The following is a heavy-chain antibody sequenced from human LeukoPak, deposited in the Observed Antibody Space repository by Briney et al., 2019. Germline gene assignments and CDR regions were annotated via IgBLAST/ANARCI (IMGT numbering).Heavy chain of an antibody. Sequence: GASVKVSCKASGYTFTGYYMHWVRQAPGQGLEWMGWINPDSGGTNYAQKFQGRVTMTRDTSISTAYMDLSRLRSDDTAVYYCAGRYIYGSNAFDIWGQGTMVTVSS. J-gene: IGHJ3*02. CDR2: INPDSGGT. CDR3: AGRYIYGSNAFDI. D-gene: IGHD5-18*01. V-gene: IGHV1-2*02. CDR1: GYTFTGYY.